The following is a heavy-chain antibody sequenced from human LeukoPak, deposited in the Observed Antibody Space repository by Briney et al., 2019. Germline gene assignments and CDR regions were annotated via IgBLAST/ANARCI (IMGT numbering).Heavy chain of an antibody. Sequence: SETLSLTCTVSGGSISSGGYYWSWIRQHPGKGLEWIGYIYYSGSTYYNPSLKSRVTISVDTSKNQFSLKLSSVTAADTAVYYCAGLPSIAARPGYYYYGMDVWGQGTTVTASS. CDR2: IYYSGST. V-gene: IGHV4-31*03. CDR3: AGLPSIAARPGYYYYGMDV. CDR1: GGSISSGGYY. D-gene: IGHD6-6*01. J-gene: IGHJ6*02.